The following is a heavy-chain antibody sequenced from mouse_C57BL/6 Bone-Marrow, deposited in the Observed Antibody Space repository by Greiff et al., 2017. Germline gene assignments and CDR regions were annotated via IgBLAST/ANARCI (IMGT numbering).Heavy chain of an antibody. CDR3: ARGYHWYFDV. D-gene: IGHD2-2*01. CDR1: GYSFTGYY. J-gene: IGHJ1*03. CDR2: INPSTGGT. Sequence: EVQLQQSGPELVKPGASVKISCKASGYSFTGYYMNWVKQSPEKSLEWIGEINPSTGGTTYNQKFKAKATLTVDKSYSTAYMQLKSLTSEDSAVYYCARGYHWYFDVWGTGTTVTVSS. V-gene: IGHV1-42*01.